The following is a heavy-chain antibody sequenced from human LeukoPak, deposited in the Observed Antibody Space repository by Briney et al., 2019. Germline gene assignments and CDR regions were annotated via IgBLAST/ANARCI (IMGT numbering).Heavy chain of an antibody. J-gene: IGHJ4*02. CDR3: AKVTYGSGTYGAFDY. CDR2: ISGSGDNT. Sequence: GGSLRLSCAASGFTFTSHGMSWVRQAPGKGLEWVSTISGSGDNTYYADSVKGRFTISRDNSKNTLYLQMNSLRAEDTAVYYCAKVTYGSGTYGAFDYWGQGTLVIVSA. D-gene: IGHD3-10*01. CDR1: GFTFTSHG. V-gene: IGHV3-23*01.